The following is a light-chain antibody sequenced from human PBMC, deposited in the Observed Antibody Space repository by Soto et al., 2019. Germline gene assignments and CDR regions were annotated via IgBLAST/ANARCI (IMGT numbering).Light chain of an antibody. CDR2: KVS. CDR1: SSDVGAYDY. J-gene: IGLJ2*01. Sequence: QSVLTQAASVSGSPGQSITISCTGTSSDVGAYDYVTWYQQHPGKAPKVMIYKVSNRPSGVSNRFSGSKSGNTASLTISGLQGEDEADYYCRSYTTGRLVVFGGGTKLPV. V-gene: IGLV2-14*01. CDR3: RSYTTGRLVV.